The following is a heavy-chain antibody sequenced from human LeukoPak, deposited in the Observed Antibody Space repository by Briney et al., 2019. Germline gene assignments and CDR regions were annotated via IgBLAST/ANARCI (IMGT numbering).Heavy chain of an antibody. CDR3: ARGVPQGWVHWFDP. V-gene: IGHV4-39*07. Sequence: SETLSLTCTVSGGSISSSSYYWGWIRQPPGKGLEWIGSIYYSGSTYYNPSLESRVTISVDTSKNQFSLKLRSVTAADTAVYYCARGVPQGWVHWFDPWGQGTLVTVSS. CDR2: IYYSGST. CDR1: GGSISSSSYY. J-gene: IGHJ5*02. D-gene: IGHD1-26*01.